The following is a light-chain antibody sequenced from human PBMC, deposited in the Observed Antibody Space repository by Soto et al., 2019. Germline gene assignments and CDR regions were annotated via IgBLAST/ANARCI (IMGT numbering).Light chain of an antibody. J-gene: IGKJ1*01. V-gene: IGKV3-20*01. CDR1: QSISRTY. CDR3: QQYGRSGT. Sequence: ENVLTQSPGTLSLSPVERATLSCRASQSISRTYLAWYQQKPVQAPRLLIYATSSRATGIPDRFSGSGSGTDFTLTISRLEPEDFAVYYCQQYGRSGTFGQGTKVDI. CDR2: ATS.